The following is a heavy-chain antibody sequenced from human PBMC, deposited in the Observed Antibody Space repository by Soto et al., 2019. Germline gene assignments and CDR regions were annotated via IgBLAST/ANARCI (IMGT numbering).Heavy chain of an antibody. Sequence: GGSLRLSCAASGLTFSSYAMHWVRQAPGKGREWVAVISYDGSNKYYADSVKGRFTISRDNSKNTLYLQMNSLRAEDTAVYYCAKDHPPIVVVPAADFDYWGQGT. V-gene: IGHV3-30*18. D-gene: IGHD2-2*01. CDR1: GLTFSSYA. CDR3: AKDHPPIVVVPAADFDY. J-gene: IGHJ4*02. CDR2: ISYDGSNK.